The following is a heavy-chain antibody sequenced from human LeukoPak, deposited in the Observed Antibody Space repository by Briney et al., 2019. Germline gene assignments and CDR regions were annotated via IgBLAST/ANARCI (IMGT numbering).Heavy chain of an antibody. J-gene: IGHJ4*02. CDR2: IGSGGTT. CDR3: AREAYGSGKRYFDY. D-gene: IGHD3-10*01. CDR1: GFTFSTYS. V-gene: IGHV3-48*01. Sequence: GGSLRLSCAASGFTFSTYSMNWVRQAPGKGLEWVSYIGSGGTTYYADSVKGRFTISRDDAKNSLYLQMNSLTAEDTAVYYCAREAYGSGKRYFDYWGQGTLVTVSS.